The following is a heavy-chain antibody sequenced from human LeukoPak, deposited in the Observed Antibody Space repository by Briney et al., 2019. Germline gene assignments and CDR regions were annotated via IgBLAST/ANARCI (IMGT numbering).Heavy chain of an antibody. J-gene: IGHJ4*02. Sequence: SETLSLTCAVYGGSFSGYYWGWIRQPPGKGLEWIGSIYYSGSTYYNPSLKSRVTISVDTSKNQFSLKLSSVTAADTAVYYCARRYYYDSSGYSSHYYFDYWGQGTLVTVSS. CDR1: GGSFSGYY. V-gene: IGHV4-39*01. CDR3: ARRYYYDSSGYSSHYYFDY. CDR2: IYYSGST. D-gene: IGHD3-22*01.